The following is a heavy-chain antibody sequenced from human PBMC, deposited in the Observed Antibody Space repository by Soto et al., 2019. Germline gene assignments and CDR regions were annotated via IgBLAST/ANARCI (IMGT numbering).Heavy chain of an antibody. CDR1: GFTFSSYS. CDR2: ISSSISTI. V-gene: IGHV3-48*01. J-gene: IGHJ4*02. D-gene: IGHD6-19*01. Sequence: GGSLRLSCAASGFTFSSYSMSWVRRAPGKGLEWVSYISSSISTIYYAESVKGRFTISRDNAKNSLYLQMNSLRAEYTAVYYCARRHNSGWYVDYWGQGTLVTVSS. CDR3: ARRHNSGWYVDY.